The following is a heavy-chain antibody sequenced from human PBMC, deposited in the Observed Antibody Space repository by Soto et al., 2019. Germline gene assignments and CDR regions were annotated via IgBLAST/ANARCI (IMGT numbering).Heavy chain of an antibody. V-gene: IGHV5-10-1*01. CDR2: IDPSDSQT. D-gene: IGHD6-13*01. J-gene: IGHJ4*02. CDR1: GYSFAGYW. CDR3: ARGLSSAAAGPTDY. Sequence: GESLKISCKGSGYSFAGYWITWVRQKPGKGLEWMGRIDPSDSQTYYSPSFRGHVTISVTKSITTVFLQWSSLRASDTAMYYCARGLSSAAAGPTDYWGQGTLVTVSS.